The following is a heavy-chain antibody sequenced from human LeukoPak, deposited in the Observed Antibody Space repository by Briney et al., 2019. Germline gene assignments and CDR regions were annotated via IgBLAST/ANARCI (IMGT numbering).Heavy chain of an antibody. CDR2: IYPGGTT. J-gene: IGHJ4*02. Sequence: KPSETLSLTCAVFGYSVSSAHYGGWIRQPPGGGLEWIGTIYPGGTTYHNPSLGSRITISIDASKNHFSLRLSPVTTADTAVYYCARRIASAMTGFDYWGQGALVAVSS. V-gene: IGHV4-38-2*01. D-gene: IGHD6-13*01. CDR1: GYSVSSAHY. CDR3: ARRIASAMTGFDY.